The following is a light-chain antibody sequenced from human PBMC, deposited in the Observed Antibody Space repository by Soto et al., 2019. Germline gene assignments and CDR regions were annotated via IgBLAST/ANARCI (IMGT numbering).Light chain of an antibody. CDR2: EGS. V-gene: IGLV2-23*01. J-gene: IGLJ2*01. Sequence: QSVLTQPASVSGSPGQSITISCTGTSSDVGSYNIVSWYQQYPGKAPKLMIYEGSKRPSGVSNRFSGSKSGNTASLTISGLQAEDEADYYCCSYAGETTLVFGGGTKLTVL. CDR3: CSYAGETTLV. CDR1: SSDVGSYNI.